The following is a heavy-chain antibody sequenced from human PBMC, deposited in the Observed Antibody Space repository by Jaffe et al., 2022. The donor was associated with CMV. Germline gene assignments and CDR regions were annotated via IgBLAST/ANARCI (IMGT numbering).Heavy chain of an antibody. CDR2: VNPSGDST. CDR3: AREIQEKLALNYYYGLDV. CDR1: GYTVISYY. Sequence: QVHLVQSGAEMKKPGASVKVSCKASGYTVISYYMHWVRQAPGQGLEWMGIVNPSGDSTSYAQKFQGRVTMTRDTSTSTLYMELSSLRSEDTAIYYCAREIQEKLALNYYYGLDVWGQGTAVTVSS. V-gene: IGHV1-46*01. D-gene: IGHD1-1*01. J-gene: IGHJ6*02.